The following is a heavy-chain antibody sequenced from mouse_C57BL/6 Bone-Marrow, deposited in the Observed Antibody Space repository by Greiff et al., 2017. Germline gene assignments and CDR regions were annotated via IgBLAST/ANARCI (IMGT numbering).Heavy chain of an antibody. CDR1: GFNIKDYY. CDR3: APHYYVKCFDV. J-gene: IGHJ1*03. CDR2: IDPEDGET. V-gene: IGHV14-2*01. D-gene: IGHD1-2*01. Sequence: VQLQQSGAELVKPGASVKLSCTATGFNIKDYYMPWVKQRTEQGLEWIGRIDPEDGETKYAPKFQGKDTIPADTSSNTAYLQLSSLTSEDTAVYYCAPHYYVKCFDVWGTGTTVTVSS.